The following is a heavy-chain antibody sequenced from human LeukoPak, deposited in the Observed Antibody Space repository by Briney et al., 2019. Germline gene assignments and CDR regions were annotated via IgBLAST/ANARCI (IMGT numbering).Heavy chain of an antibody. CDR3: AKDGGSNSYWYFDL. D-gene: IGHD1-26*01. CDR1: RFIFSNYV. J-gene: IGHJ2*01. CDR2: IAHDGSQT. V-gene: IGHV3-30*04. Sequence: PGGSLRLSCAASRFIFSNYVMHWVRQAPGKGLEWVAVIAHDGSQTYYSDSVKGRFTISRDNSKNTLYLQMSSPRAEDTAVYFCAKDGGSNSYWYFDLWGRGTLVTVSS.